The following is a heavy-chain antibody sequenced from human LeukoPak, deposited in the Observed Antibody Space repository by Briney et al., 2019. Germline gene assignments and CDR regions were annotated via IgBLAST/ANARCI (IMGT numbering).Heavy chain of an antibody. CDR3: ARDPPGSATSRQVFDV. J-gene: IGHJ3*01. CDR2: INPNSGGT. V-gene: IGHV1-2*02. CDR1: GYTFTSYY. Sequence: ASVKVSCKASGYTFTSYYMHWVRQAPGQGLEWMGWINPNSGGTSYAQRFQGRVTMTRDTSISTAYMELSRLRSDDTAVYYCARDPPGSATSRQVFDVWGQGTMVTVSS. D-gene: IGHD4-11*01.